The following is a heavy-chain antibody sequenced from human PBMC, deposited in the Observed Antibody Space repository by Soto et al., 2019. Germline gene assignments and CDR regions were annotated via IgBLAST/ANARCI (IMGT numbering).Heavy chain of an antibody. CDR1: GGSISSGDYY. V-gene: IGHV4-30-4*01. CDR2: IYYSGST. J-gene: IGHJ6*02. Sequence: QVQLQESGPGLVKPSQTLSLTCTVSGGSISSGDYYWSWIRQPPGKGLEWIGYIYYSGSTYYNPSLKSRVTISVDTSKNQFSLKLSSVTAADTAVYYCARDVPRGGVEWLYGMDVWGQGTTVTVSS. D-gene: IGHD3-3*01. CDR3: ARDVPRGGVEWLYGMDV.